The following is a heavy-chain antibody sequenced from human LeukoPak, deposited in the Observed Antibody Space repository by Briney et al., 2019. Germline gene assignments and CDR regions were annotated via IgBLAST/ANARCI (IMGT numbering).Heavy chain of an antibody. Sequence: GGSLRLSCAASGFTFSSYAMHWVRQAPGKGLEWVAVISYDGSNKYYADSVKGRSTISRDNSKNTLYLQMNSLRAEDTAVYYCAGGGGGRAAAVGYWGQGTLVTVSS. J-gene: IGHJ4*02. CDR1: GFTFSSYA. CDR3: AGGGGGRAAAVGY. D-gene: IGHD6-13*01. V-gene: IGHV3-30*04. CDR2: ISYDGSNK.